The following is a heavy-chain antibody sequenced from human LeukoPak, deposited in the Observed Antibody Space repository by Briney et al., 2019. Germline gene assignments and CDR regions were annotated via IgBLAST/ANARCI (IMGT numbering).Heavy chain of an antibody. CDR2: LIASSGST. D-gene: IGHD5-12*01. Sequence: GGSLRLSCAASGFSFSNSAMSWVRQAPGKRLEWVSLLIASSGSTFYADSVKGRFTISRDNSKNTLYLQMNSLRAEDTAVYYCAKGAYDYIEMGYFDYWGQGTLVTVSS. V-gene: IGHV3-23*01. CDR3: AKGAYDYIEMGYFDY. CDR1: GFSFSNSA. J-gene: IGHJ4*02.